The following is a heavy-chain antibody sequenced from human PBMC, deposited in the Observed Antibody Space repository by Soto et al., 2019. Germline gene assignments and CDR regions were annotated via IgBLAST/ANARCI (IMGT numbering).Heavy chain of an antibody. CDR2: ISGSGGST. Sequence: GGSLRLSCAASGFTFSSYAMSWVRQAPGKGLEWVSGISGSGGSTHYADSVKGRFTISRDNSKNTLYLQMNSLRAEDTAVYYCAKLDSSGHTNALDIWGQGTMVTVSS. V-gene: IGHV3-23*01. CDR3: AKLDSSGHTNALDI. CDR1: GFTFSSYA. D-gene: IGHD3-22*01. J-gene: IGHJ3*02.